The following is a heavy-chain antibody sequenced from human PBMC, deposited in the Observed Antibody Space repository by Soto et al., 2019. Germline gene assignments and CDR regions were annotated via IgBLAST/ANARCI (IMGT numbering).Heavy chain of an antibody. CDR2: IRSKANSYAT. Sequence: GGSLRLSCAASGFTFSGSAMHWVRQASGKGLEWVGRIRSKANSYATAYAASVKGRFTISRDDSKNTAYLQMNSLETEDTAVYYCTSSTSPYYYYGMDVWGQGTTVTVSS. D-gene: IGHD2-2*01. CDR1: GFTFSGSA. J-gene: IGHJ6*02. CDR3: TSSTSPYYYYGMDV. V-gene: IGHV3-73*01.